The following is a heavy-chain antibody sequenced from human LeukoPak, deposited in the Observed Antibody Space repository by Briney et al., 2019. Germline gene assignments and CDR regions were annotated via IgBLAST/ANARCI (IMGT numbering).Heavy chain of an antibody. Sequence: PGGSLRLSCAASGLTFSSYAMSWVRQAPGKGLEWVSAISGSGGSTYYADSVKGRFTISRDNSKNTLYLQMNSLRAEDTAVYYCAKDPYEDNYMDVWGKGTTVTVSS. CDR3: AKDPYEDNYMDV. V-gene: IGHV3-23*01. D-gene: IGHD2-15*01. CDR1: GLTFSSYA. CDR2: ISGSGGST. J-gene: IGHJ6*03.